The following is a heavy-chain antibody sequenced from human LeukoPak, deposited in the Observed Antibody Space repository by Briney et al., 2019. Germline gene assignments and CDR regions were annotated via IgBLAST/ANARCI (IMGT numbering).Heavy chain of an antibody. CDR3: VRAGPIGYYYYMDV. J-gene: IGHJ6*03. CDR1: GGSITSSSYY. V-gene: IGHV4-39*07. D-gene: IGHD3-16*01. Sequence: PSETLSLTCTVSGGSITSSSYYWGWIRQPPGKGLQCIGSIYYSGSTYYSPSLKSRVTISVDTSKNQFSLKLSYVTAADTAVYYCVRAGPIGYYYYMDVWGKGTTVTVSS. CDR2: IYYSGST.